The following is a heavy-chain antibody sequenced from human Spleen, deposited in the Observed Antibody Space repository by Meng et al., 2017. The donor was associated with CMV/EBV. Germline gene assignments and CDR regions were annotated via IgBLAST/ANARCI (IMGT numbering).Heavy chain of an antibody. CDR2: INPSSGKS. Sequence: ASVKVFCKASGYSFTNYHMYWVRQAPGQGLEWMGIINPSSGKSSYAQKLQGRVTITRDTPTSTLYMEVSSLKSEDTALYYCARGRVESWNYSCATDKPGFDSWGQGTLVTVSS. V-gene: IGHV1-46*04. CDR1: GYSFTNYH. CDR3: ARGRVESWNYSCATDKPGFDS. J-gene: IGHJ4*02. D-gene: IGHD1-7*01.